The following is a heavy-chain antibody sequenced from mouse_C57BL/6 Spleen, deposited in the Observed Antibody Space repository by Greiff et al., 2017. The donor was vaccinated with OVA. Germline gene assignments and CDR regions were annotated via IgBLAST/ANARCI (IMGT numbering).Heavy chain of an antibody. V-gene: IGHV1-64*01. CDR2: IHPNSGST. Sequence: QVQLKQPGAELVKPGASVKLSCKASGYTFTSYWMHWVKQRPGQGLEWIGMIHPNSGSTNYNEKFKSKATLTVDKSSSTAYMQLSSLTSEDSAVYYCARSNYSNYVWFAYWGQGTLVTVSA. CDR3: ARSNYSNYVWFAY. CDR1: GYTFTSYW. J-gene: IGHJ3*01. D-gene: IGHD2-5*01.